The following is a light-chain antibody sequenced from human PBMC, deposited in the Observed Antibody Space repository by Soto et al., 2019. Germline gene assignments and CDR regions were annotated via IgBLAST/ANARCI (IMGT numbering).Light chain of an antibody. V-gene: IGLV1-40*01. CDR3: AAWDDSLSAWV. J-gene: IGLJ3*02. Sequence: QSVLTQPPSVSGAPGQRVTISCTGSSSNIGAGYDVHWYQQLPGTAPKLLISSNNNRPSGVPDRFSVSKSGTSASLAITRLQPEDEADYFCAAWDDSLSAWVFGGGTKLTVL. CDR1: SSNIGAGYD. CDR2: SNN.